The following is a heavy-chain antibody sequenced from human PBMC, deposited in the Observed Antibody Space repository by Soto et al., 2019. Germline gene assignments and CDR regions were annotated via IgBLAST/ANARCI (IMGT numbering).Heavy chain of an antibody. CDR3: ARRPYYYGSGSYYSTFWFDP. J-gene: IGHJ5*02. Sequence: ASETLSLTCAVYGGSFSGYYWSWIRQPPGKGLEWIGEINHSGNTNYNPSLKSRVTISVDTSKNQFSLKLSSVTAADTAVYYCARRPYYYGSGSYYSTFWFDPWGQGTLVNVSS. CDR2: INHSGNT. D-gene: IGHD3-10*01. CDR1: GGSFSGYY. V-gene: IGHV4-34*01.